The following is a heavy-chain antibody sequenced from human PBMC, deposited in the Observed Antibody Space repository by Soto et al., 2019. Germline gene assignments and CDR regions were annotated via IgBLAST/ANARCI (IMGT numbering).Heavy chain of an antibody. CDR3: ARAGYCSGGSCYSYYYYGMDV. CDR1: GGTFSSYA. Sequence: ASVKVSCKASGGTFSSYAISWVRQAPGQGLEWMGGIIPIFGTANYAQKFQGRVTITADESTSTAYMELSSLRSEDTAVYYCARAGYCSGGSCYSYYYYGMDVWGQGTTVTVSS. J-gene: IGHJ6*02. CDR2: IIPIFGTA. V-gene: IGHV1-69*13. D-gene: IGHD2-15*01.